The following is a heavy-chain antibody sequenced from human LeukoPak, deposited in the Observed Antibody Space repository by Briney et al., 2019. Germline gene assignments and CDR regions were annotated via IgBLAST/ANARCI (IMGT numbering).Heavy chain of an antibody. CDR3: ARDYYGSGSYNTYYYYYGMDV. CDR2: IWYDGSNK. D-gene: IGHD3-10*01. CDR1: GFTFSSYG. Sequence: GGSLRLSCAASGFTFSSYGMHWVWQAPGKGLEWVAVIWYDGSNKYYADSVKGRFTISRDNSKNTLYLQMNSLRAEDTAVYYCARDYYGSGSYNTYYYYYGMDVWGQGTTVTVSS. J-gene: IGHJ6*02. V-gene: IGHV3-33*01.